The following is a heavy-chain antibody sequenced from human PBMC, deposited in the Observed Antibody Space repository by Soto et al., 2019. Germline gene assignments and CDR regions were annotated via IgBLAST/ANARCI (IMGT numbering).Heavy chain of an antibody. J-gene: IGHJ6*03. CDR3: SRGGGYCSGGSCYVSYYYYMDV. CDR1: GYTFTGYY. V-gene: IGHV1-2*04. CDR2: INPTSGGT. Sequence: QVQLVQSGAEVKKPGASVKVSCKASGYTFTGYYMHWVRQAPGQGLEWMGWINPTSGGTNYAQNFQGCVTMTRHTSISTAYMELSRLRSDDTAVYYCSRGGGYCSGGSCYVSYYYYMDVWGKGTTVTVSS. D-gene: IGHD2-15*01.